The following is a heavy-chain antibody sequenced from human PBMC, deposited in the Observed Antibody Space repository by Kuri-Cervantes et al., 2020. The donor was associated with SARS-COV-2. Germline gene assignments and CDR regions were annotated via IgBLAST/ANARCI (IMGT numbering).Heavy chain of an antibody. J-gene: IGHJ4*02. CDR2: ISSSGSTI. V-gene: IGHV3-11*04. CDR3: ARDLVGGDYFIPYYFDY. D-gene: IGHD4-17*01. CDR1: GFTFSDYY. Sequence: GESLKISCAASGFTFSDYYMSWIRQAPGKGLEWVSYISSSGSTIYYADSVKGRFTISRDNAKNSLYLQMNSLRAEDTAVYYCARDLVGGDYFIPYYFDYWGQGTLVTVSS.